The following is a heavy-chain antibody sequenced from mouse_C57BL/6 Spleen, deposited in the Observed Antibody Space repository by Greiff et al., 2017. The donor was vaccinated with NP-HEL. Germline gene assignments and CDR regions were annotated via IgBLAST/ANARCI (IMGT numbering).Heavy chain of an antibody. Sequence: QVQLQQSGAELVRPGTSVKVSCKASGYAFNNYLIEWVKQRPGQGLEWIGVINPGSGGTNYNEKFKGKATLTADKSSSTAYMQLSSLTSEDSAVYFCARRAVVATGYCDVWGTGTTVTVSS. CDR3: ARRAVVATGYCDV. J-gene: IGHJ1*03. V-gene: IGHV1-54*01. CDR1: GYAFNNYL. CDR2: INPGSGGT. D-gene: IGHD1-1*01.